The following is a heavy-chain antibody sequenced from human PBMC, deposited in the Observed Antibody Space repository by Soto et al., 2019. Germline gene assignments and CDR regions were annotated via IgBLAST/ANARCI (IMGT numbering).Heavy chain of an antibody. Sequence: GSLRLSCAASGFSFSTYLMSWVRQAPGKGLEWVANIKQGGNEKFYVDSVKGRFTISRDNDKKSLYLQMDSLRVEDTAVYYCVGALTYEVPYYYYGMDVWGQGTTVTVSS. CDR1: GFSFSTYL. V-gene: IGHV3-7*01. D-gene: IGHD3-16*01. CDR3: VGALTYEVPYYYYGMDV. J-gene: IGHJ6*02. CDR2: IKQGGNEK.